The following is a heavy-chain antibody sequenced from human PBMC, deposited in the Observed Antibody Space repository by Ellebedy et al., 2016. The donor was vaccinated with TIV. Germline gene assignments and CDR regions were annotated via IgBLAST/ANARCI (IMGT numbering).Heavy chain of an antibody. CDR2: MNPNSGNT. V-gene: IGHV1-8*01. CDR3: ARGVRVRGVTVYYFDY. J-gene: IGHJ4*02. D-gene: IGHD3-10*01. CDR1: GYTFTSYD. Sequence: ASVKVSCXASGYTFTSYDINWVRQATGQGLEWMGWMNPNSGNTGYAQKFQGRATMTRNTSISTAYMELSSLRSEDTAVYYCARGVRVRGVTVYYFDYWGQGTLVTVSS.